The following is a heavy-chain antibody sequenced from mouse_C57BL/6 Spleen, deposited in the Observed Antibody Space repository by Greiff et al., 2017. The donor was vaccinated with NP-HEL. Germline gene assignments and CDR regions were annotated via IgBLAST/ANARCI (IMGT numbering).Heavy chain of an antibody. V-gene: IGHV1-80*01. CDR3: ASGYGSSYWFAY. J-gene: IGHJ3*01. Sequence: QVQLQQSGAELVKPGSSVKISCKASGYAFSSYWMNWVKQRPGQGLEWIGQIYPGDGDTNYNGKFKAKATLTAAKSSRTAYMQLSSLTSEASEVYFCASGYGSSYWFAYWGQGTLVTVS. CDR2: IYPGDGDT. D-gene: IGHD1-1*01. CDR1: GYAFSSYW.